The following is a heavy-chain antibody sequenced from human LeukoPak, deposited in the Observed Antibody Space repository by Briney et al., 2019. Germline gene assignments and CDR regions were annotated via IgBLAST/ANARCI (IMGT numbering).Heavy chain of an antibody. D-gene: IGHD3-10*01. J-gene: IGHJ5*02. CDR2: IINNGST. V-gene: IGHV4-34*08. CDR3: AGSMFRGPYNWFDP. CDR1: GFTFSNAW. Sequence: GSLRLSCAASGFTFSNAWMSWVRQPPGKGLEWLGEIINNGSTNYNPSLKSRVTMSVDTSKNQFSLKMTSVTAADTAVYYCAGSMFRGPYNWFDPWGQGTLVIVSS.